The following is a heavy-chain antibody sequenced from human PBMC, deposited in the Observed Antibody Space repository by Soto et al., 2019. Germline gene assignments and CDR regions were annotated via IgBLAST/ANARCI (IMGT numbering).Heavy chain of an antibody. V-gene: IGHV3-33*01. CDR2: IWHDGNNK. Sequence: QVQLVESGGGVVQPGRSLRLSCAASGFTFSNYGMHWVRQAPGKGLEWVAIIWHDGNNKYYADSVRGRFIISRDNSKNRLYLQINSLRAEDTAVYYCASDLVGASDSYVLDVWGQGTPVTVSS. CDR3: ASDLVGASDSYVLDV. CDR1: GFTFSNYG. D-gene: IGHD1-26*01. J-gene: IGHJ6*02.